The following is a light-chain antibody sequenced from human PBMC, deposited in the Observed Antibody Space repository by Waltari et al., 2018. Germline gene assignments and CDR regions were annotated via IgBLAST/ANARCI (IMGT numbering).Light chain of an antibody. CDR2: GAS. J-gene: IGKJ1*01. Sequence: EIVMTQSPDTVSASPGEGVTLSCRAGQSVSSNLAWYQQKPGQAPRLLIYGASTRATGIPARFRGSGSGTEFTLTISGLQSEDFAVYYCQEYNHWLRRTFGQGTKVEMK. CDR3: QEYNHWLRRT. CDR1: QSVSSN. V-gene: IGKV3-15*01.